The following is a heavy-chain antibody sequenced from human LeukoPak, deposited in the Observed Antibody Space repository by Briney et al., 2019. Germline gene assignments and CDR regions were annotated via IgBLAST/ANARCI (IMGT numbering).Heavy chain of an antibody. CDR3: AREGQLGLDN. D-gene: IGHD1-1*01. V-gene: IGHV1-2*02. CDR1: GDTLTVHY. CDR2: ITLHSGDT. Sequence: ASVKVSCKASGDTLTVHYIHWVRQGPGQGLEWLGWITLHSGDTHYAQKFQGRLTMTSDTSISTGYLELRRMQFDDTAVYYCAREGQLGLDNWGQGTLVTVSS. J-gene: IGHJ1*01.